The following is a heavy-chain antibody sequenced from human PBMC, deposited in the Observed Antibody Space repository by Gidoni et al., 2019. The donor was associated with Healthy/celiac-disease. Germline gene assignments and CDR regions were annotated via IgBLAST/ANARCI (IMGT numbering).Heavy chain of an antibody. V-gene: IGHV1-8*01. CDR2: MNPNSGNT. CDR1: GYTFTSYD. D-gene: IGHD6-13*01. J-gene: IGHJ4*02. CDR3: ARGRGAYSSSWYGGMGY. Sequence: QVQLVQSGAEVKKPGASVKVSCKASGYTFTSYDINGVRKATGQGLEWMGWMNPNSGNTGYAQKFQGRVTMTRNTSISTAYMELSSLRSEDTAVYYCARGRGAYSSSWYGGMGYWGQGTLVTVSS.